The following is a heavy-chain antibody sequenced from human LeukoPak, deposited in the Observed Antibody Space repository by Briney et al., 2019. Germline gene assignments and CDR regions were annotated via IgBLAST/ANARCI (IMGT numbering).Heavy chain of an antibody. J-gene: IGHJ4*02. CDR1: GFTLSSYA. CDR3: AKDDRITIIVGVFDC. CDR2: ISGSGGST. Sequence: GGSLRLSCAASGFTLSSYAMSWVRQARGKGLEGVSAISGSGGSTYYADSVKGRFTISRDNSKNTLYLKINNVRAEDTAVYYCAKDDRITIIVGVFDCWGRGTVVSVSS. D-gene: IGHD3-22*01. V-gene: IGHV3-23*01.